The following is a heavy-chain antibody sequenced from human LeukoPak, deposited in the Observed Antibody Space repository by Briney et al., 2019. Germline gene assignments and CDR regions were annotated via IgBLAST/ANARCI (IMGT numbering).Heavy chain of an antibody. D-gene: IGHD3-10*01. J-gene: IGHJ4*02. Sequence: ASVKVSCKVSGYTLTELSMHWVRQAPGKGLEWMGGFDPEDGETIYAQKFQGRVTMTEDTSTDTAYVELSSLRSEDTAVYYCATIPAVLLWFGESNWGQGTLVTVSS. CDR3: ATIPAVLLWFGESN. CDR2: FDPEDGET. CDR1: GYTLTELS. V-gene: IGHV1-24*01.